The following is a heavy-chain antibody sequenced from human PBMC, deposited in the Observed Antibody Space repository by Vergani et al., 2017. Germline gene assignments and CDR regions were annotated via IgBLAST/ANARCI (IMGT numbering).Heavy chain of an antibody. Sequence: QLHLQESGPGLVKPSQTLSLTCTVSGGSISSGGYYWSWIRQHPGKGLEWIGYIYYSGSTYYNPSLKSRVTISVDTSKNLISLKLNSVTAADTALYYCARHGGSGNFYHLFDSWGQGTLVTVSS. CDR3: ARHGGSGNFYHLFDS. CDR2: IYYSGST. D-gene: IGHD3-10*01. CDR1: GGSISSGGYY. J-gene: IGHJ4*02. V-gene: IGHV4-31*03.